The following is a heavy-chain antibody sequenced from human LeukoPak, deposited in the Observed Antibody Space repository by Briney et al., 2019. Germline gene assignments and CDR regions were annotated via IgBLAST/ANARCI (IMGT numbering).Heavy chain of an antibody. CDR2: IYPGDSDT. Sequence: GESLKISCRGSGFTFANFWIGWVRQMPGKGLEWMGIIYPGDSDTRYSPSLQGPVTISADKSISTAYLQWSSLEASDTAIYYCARAERIYSYGSDVFDLWGQGTMDSVSS. V-gene: IGHV5-51*01. D-gene: IGHD3-16*01. CDR1: GFTFANFW. J-gene: IGHJ3*01. CDR3: ARAERIYSYGSDVFDL.